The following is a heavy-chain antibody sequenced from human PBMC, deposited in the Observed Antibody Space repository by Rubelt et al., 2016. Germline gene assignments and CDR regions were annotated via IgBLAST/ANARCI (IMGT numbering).Heavy chain of an antibody. Sequence: SVKGRFTISRDNAKNSLYLQMNSLRADDTAVYYCARATVSGMDVWGQGTTVTVSS. J-gene: IGHJ6*02. V-gene: IGHV3-21*01. CDR3: ARATVSGMDV. D-gene: IGHD4-17*01.